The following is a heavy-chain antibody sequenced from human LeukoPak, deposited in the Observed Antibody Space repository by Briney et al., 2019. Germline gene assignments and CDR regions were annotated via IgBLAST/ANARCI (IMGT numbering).Heavy chain of an antibody. CDR1: GFTFSNYG. Sequence: GGSLRLSCAVSGFTFSNYGMSWVRQAPGKGLEWVSVISSSGDSTYYADSVKGRSTISRDNSKNTLYLQMNGLRAEDTAIYYCAKDDGNNAKLLLDYWGQGTLVTVSS. J-gene: IGHJ4*02. CDR2: ISSSGDST. CDR3: AKDDGNNAKLLLDY. V-gene: IGHV3-23*01. D-gene: IGHD2/OR15-2a*01.